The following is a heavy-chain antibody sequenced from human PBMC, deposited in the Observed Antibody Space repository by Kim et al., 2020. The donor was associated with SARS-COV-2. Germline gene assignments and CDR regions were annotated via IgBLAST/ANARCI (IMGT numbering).Heavy chain of an antibody. Sequence: SRVTISVDTSKNQFSLKLSSVTAADTAVYYCASEVVVPAEEYYYYYGMDVWGQGTTVTVSS. D-gene: IGHD2-2*01. V-gene: IGHV4-39*01. CDR3: ASEVVVPAEEYYYYYGMDV. J-gene: IGHJ6*02.